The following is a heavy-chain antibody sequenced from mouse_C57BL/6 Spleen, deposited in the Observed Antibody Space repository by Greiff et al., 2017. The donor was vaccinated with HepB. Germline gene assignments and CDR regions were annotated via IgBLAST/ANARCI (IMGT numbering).Heavy chain of an antibody. CDR2: INPSSGYT. V-gene: IGHV1-4*01. J-gene: IGHJ3*01. CDR1: GYTFTSYT. Sequence: QVQLQQSGAELARPGASVKMSCKASGYTFTSYTMHWVKQRPGQGLEWIGYINPSSGYTKYNQKFKDKATLTADKSSSTAYMQLSSLTSEDSAVYYCAREGYDYDWFAYWGQGTLVTVSA. CDR3: AREGYDYDWFAY. D-gene: IGHD2-4*01.